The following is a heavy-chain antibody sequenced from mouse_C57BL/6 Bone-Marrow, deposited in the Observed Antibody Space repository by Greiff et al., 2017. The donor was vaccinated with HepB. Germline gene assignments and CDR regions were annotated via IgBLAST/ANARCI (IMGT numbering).Heavy chain of an antibody. V-gene: IGHV7-1*01. D-gene: IGHD1-1*01. CDR2: SRNKANDYTT. CDR3: ARDYYGNFDY. CDR1: GFTFRDFY. Sequence: EVKLMESGGGLVQSGRSLRLSCATSGFTFRDFYMEWVRQAPGKGLEWIAASRNKANDYTTEYSASVKGRFIVSRDTSQSILYLQMNALRAEDTAIYYCARDYYGNFDYWGQGTTLTVSS. J-gene: IGHJ2*01.